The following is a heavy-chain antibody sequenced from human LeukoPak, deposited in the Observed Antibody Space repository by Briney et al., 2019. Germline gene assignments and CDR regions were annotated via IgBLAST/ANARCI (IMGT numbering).Heavy chain of an antibody. D-gene: IGHD6-6*01. CDR1: GFIFSSYD. J-gene: IGHJ4*02. CDR3: ALGGYSSSSNYFDY. CDR2: ISGSGDRT. Sequence: GGSLRLSCSASGFIFSSYDMSWVRQAPGKGLEWVSSISGSGDRTIYADSVKGRFTISRDNSKNTLYLQMNSLRAEDTAVYYCALGGYSSSSNYFDYWGQGTLVTVSS. V-gene: IGHV3-23*01.